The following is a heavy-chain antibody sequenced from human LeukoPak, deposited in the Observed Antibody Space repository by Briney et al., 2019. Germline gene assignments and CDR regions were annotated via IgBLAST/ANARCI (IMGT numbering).Heavy chain of an antibody. Sequence: GESLKISCKASGYSFSTYWIGWVRQMPGKGLEWMGIIYPGDSDTRYSPSFQGQVTISADKSISTAYLQWSSLTASDTAIYYCARRWYDSSGYSRHFDYWGQGTLVTVSS. V-gene: IGHV5-51*01. CDR1: GYSFSTYW. CDR2: IYPGDSDT. D-gene: IGHD3-22*01. J-gene: IGHJ4*02. CDR3: ARRWYDSSGYSRHFDY.